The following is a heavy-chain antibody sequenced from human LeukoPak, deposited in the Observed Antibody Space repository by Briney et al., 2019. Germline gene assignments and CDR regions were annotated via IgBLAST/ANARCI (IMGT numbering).Heavy chain of an antibody. J-gene: IGHJ4*02. CDR1: GFTFSSYS. CDR3: ATAGNYRFDY. D-gene: IGHD1-7*01. Sequence: GGSLRLSCVASGFTFSSYSMSWVRQAPGKGLVWVSRINPDGSTINYADSVKGRFTISRDNAKNTLYLQMNSLRAEDTAVYYCATAGNYRFDYWGQGTLVTVSS. V-gene: IGHV3-74*01. CDR2: INPDGSTI.